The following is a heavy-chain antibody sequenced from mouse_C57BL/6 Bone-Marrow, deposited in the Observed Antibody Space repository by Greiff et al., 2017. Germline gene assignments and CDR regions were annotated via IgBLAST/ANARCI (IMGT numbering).Heavy chain of an antibody. Sequence: QVQLQQPGAELVMPGASVKLSCKASGYTFTSYWMHWVKQRPGQGLEWIGEIDPSDSYTNYNQKFKGKSTLTVDKSSSTAYMQLSSLTSEESAVYFCARAWARRDFDVWGTGTTVTVSS. V-gene: IGHV1-69*01. J-gene: IGHJ1*03. CDR2: IDPSDSYT. CDR3: ARAWARRDFDV. CDR1: GYTFTSYW.